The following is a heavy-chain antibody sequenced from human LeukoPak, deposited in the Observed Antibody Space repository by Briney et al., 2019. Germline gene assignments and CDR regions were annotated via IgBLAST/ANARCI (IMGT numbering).Heavy chain of an antibody. Sequence: ASVKVSCKASGGTFSSYAISWVRQAPGQGLEWMGGIIPIFGTANYAQKFQGRVTITTDESTSTAYMELSSLRSEDTAVYYCARGAYYDFRKTPNYYMDVWGKGTTVTVSS. CDR3: ARGAYYDFRKTPNYYMDV. V-gene: IGHV1-69*05. CDR1: GGTFSSYA. D-gene: IGHD3-3*01. J-gene: IGHJ6*03. CDR2: IIPIFGTA.